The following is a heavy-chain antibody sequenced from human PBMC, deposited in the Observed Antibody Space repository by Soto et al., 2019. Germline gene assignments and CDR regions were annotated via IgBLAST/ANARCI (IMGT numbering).Heavy chain of an antibody. CDR3: TRDTGLYWYYGDYFDY. CDR1: GFTFGDYA. CDR2: IRNKAYGGTT. D-gene: IGHD3-10*01. J-gene: IGHJ4*02. V-gene: IGHV3-49*03. Sequence: GGSLRLSCTASGFTFGDYAMSWFRQAPGKGLEWVGFIRNKAYGGTTEYAASVKGRFTISRDDSKSSAYLQMNSLKTEDTAVYYCTRDTGLYWYYGDYFDYWGQGTLVTVSS.